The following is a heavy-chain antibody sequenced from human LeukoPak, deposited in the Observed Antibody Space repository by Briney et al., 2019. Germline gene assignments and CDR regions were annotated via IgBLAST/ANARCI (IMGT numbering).Heavy chain of an antibody. V-gene: IGHV2-5*02. CDR3: AHFYNGNPCFDY. CDR1: GFSLSTSGVG. Sequence: SGPTLVNPTQALTLTCTFSGFSLSTSGVGVGWIRQPPGKALEWLGIIYWDDDKRYSSSLRSRLTITKDTSKNQVVLTMTNMDPVDTATYYCAHFYNGNPCFDYWGQGTLVTVSS. CDR2: IYWDDDK. J-gene: IGHJ4*02. D-gene: IGHD2-8*01.